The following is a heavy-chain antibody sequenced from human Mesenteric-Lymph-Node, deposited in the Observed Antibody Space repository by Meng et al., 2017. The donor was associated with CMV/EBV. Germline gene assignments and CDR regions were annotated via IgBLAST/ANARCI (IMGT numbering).Heavy chain of an antibody. V-gene: IGHV3-53*01. CDR1: GFTVSSNY. D-gene: IGHD7-27*01. J-gene: IGHJ4*02. Sequence: GESLKISCAASGFTVSSNYMSWVRQAPGKGLEWVSVIYSGGSTYYADSVKGRFTISRDNSRNTLYLQMNSLRAEDTAVYYCARGWGYFDYWGQGTLVTVSS. CDR3: ARGWGYFDY. CDR2: IYSGGST.